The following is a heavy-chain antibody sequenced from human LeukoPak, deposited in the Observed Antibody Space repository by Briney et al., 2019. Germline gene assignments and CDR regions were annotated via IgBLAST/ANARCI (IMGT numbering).Heavy chain of an antibody. CDR3: ARGSLYSSAWSYRHPDY. Sequence: GGSLRLSCAASGFTFSSYAMSWVRQAPGKGLEWVSAISGSSGSTYYADSAKGRFTISRDNAKKSMYLQMNSLRDEDTAIYFCARGSLYSSAWSYRHPDYWGQGTLVIVSS. CDR1: GFTFSSYA. CDR2: ISGSSGST. V-gene: IGHV3-23*01. J-gene: IGHJ4*02. D-gene: IGHD6-19*01.